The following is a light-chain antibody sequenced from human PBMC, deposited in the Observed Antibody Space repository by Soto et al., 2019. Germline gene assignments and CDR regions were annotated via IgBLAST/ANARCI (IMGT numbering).Light chain of an antibody. J-gene: IGKJ1*01. V-gene: IGKV1-39*01. CDR3: QQSHSNPRT. Sequence: DIQMTQSPSSLSASVGDRVTITCRSSQSISNYLNWYQQKPGKAPKLLIYAAFSLQSGVPSRFSGTGSGTDFTLTISNLQPEYFATYYCQQSHSNPRTFVQGTKVDIK. CDR1: QSISNY. CDR2: AAF.